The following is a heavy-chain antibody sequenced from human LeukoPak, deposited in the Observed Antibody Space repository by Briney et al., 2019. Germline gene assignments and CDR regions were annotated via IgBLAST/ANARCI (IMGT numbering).Heavy chain of an antibody. J-gene: IGHJ4*02. V-gene: IGHV3-48*04. Sequence: GGSLRLSCAASGFTFSSYNMNWVRQAPGKGLEWVSYISDSSTTIYYADSVKGRFTISRDNAKNSLYLQMNSLRAEDTAVYYCGRAVSGCVTLWGQGTLVTVSS. D-gene: IGHD6-19*01. CDR3: GRAVSGCVTL. CDR1: GFTFSSYN. CDR2: ISDSSTTI.